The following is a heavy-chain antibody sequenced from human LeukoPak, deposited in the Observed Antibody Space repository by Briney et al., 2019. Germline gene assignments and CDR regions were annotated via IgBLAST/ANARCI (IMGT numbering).Heavy chain of an antibody. D-gene: IGHD2-2*01. CDR3: ARDRGVVIPAAGYYYYMDV. V-gene: IGHV3-7*01. CDR1: GFIFSNFW. J-gene: IGHJ6*03. Sequence: GGSLRLSCAGSGFIFSNFWMSLVRQAPGKGREWVAKIKQDGTEKYYVDSVKGRFTISRDNAKNSLYLQMNSLRAEDTAIYYCARDRGVVIPAAGYYYYMDVWGKGTTVTVSS. CDR2: IKQDGTEK.